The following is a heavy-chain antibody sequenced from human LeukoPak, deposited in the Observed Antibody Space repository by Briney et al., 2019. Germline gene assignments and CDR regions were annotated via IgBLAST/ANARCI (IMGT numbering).Heavy chain of an antibody. V-gene: IGHV3-48*03. D-gene: IGHD2-2*01. CDR1: GFTFSSYE. CDR2: MSNRGYII. Sequence: PGGSLRLSCAASGFTFSSYEMNWLPQAPGKGRECVSFMSNRGYIILYVDSEKGLFTISRHNAKHSLYLHMHSLRAEHTAVYYCARWYCSSTNCDSYYYGMDVWGQGTTVTVSS. J-gene: IGHJ6*02. CDR3: ARWYCSSTNCDSYYYGMDV.